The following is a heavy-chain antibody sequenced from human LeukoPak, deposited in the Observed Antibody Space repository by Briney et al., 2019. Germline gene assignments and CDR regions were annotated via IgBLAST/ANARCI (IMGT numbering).Heavy chain of an antibody. J-gene: IGHJ4*02. Sequence: SSETLSLTCAVYGGSFSGYYWSWIRQPPGKGLEWIGEINHSGSTNYNPSLKSRVTISVDTSKNQFSLKLSSVTAADTAVYYCAREMGPYYYDSSGYFFDYWGQGTLVTVSS. D-gene: IGHD3-22*01. CDR3: AREMGPYYYDSSGYFFDY. V-gene: IGHV4-34*01. CDR1: GGSFSGYY. CDR2: INHSGST.